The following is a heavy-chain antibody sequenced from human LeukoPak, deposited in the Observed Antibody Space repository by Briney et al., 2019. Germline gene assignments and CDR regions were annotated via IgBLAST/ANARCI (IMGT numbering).Heavy chain of an antibody. J-gene: IGHJ4*02. CDR3: TGNYYGSGSYVDFDY. V-gene: IGHV1-2*02. Sequence: ASVKVSCKASGYTFTGYYMHWVRQAPGQGLEWMGWINPNSGGTNYAQKFQGRVTMTRDTSISTAYMELSRLRSDDTAVYYCTGNYYGSGSYVDFDYWGQGTLVTVSS. CDR1: GYTFTGYY. CDR2: INPNSGGT. D-gene: IGHD3-10*01.